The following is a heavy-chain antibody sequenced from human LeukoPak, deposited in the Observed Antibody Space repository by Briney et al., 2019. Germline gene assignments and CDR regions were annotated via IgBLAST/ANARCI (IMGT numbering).Heavy chain of an antibody. CDR2: IIPILGIA. CDR1: GGTFSSYA. J-gene: IGHJ6*02. D-gene: IGHD3-16*01. V-gene: IGHV1-69*10. CDR3: ERGVGWVKSYYYGMDV. Sequence: SVKVSCKASGGTFSSYAISWVRQAPGQGLEWMGGIIPILGIANYAQKFQGRVTITADESTSTAYMELSSLRSEDTAVYYCERGVGWVKSYYYGMDVWGQGTTVTVSS.